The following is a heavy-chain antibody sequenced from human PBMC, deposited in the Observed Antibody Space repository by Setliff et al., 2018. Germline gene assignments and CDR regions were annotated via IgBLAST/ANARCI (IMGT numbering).Heavy chain of an antibody. V-gene: IGHV4-38-2*01. J-gene: IGHJ4*02. Sequence: SETLSLTCAVSGYSISSGYYWGWIRQPPGKGLEWIGSIYHSGSTYYNPSLKSRVTISVDTSKNQFSLKLSSVTAADTAVYYCAGQLRYFDWLHPLGYFDYWGQGTLVTVSS. CDR2: IYHSGST. CDR1: GYSISSGYY. D-gene: IGHD3-9*01. CDR3: AGQLRYFDWLHPLGYFDY.